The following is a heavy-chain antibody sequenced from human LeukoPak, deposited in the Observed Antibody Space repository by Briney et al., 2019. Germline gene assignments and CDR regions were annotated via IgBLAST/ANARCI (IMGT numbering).Heavy chain of an antibody. CDR1: GFTFSSYE. CDR3: AAYYYDSSGYYY. V-gene: IGHV3-48*03. D-gene: IGHD3-22*01. J-gene: IGHJ4*02. CDR2: ISSSGSTI. Sequence: QPGGSLRLSCAASGFTFSSYEMNWVRQAPGKGLEWVSYISSSGSTIYYADSVKGRFTISRDNAKNSLYLQMNSLRAEDTAVHYCAAYYYDSSGYYYWGQGTLVTVSS.